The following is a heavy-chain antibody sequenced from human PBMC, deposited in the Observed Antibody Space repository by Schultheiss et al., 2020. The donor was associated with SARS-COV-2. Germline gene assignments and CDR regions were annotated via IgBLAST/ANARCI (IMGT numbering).Heavy chain of an antibody. CDR2: IYYSGST. CDR3: ARGLWNYPTFDY. J-gene: IGHJ4*02. V-gene: IGHV4-61*05. D-gene: IGHD1-7*01. Sequence: SETLSLTCTVSGGSISSSSYYWGWIRQPPGKGLEWIGYIYYSGSTNYNPSLKSRVTISVDTSKNQFSLKLSSVTAADTAVYYCARGLWNYPTFDYWGQGTLVTVSS. CDR1: GGSISSSSYY.